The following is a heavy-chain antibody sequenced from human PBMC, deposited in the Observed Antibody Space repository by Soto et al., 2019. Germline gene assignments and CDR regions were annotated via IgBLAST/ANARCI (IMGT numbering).Heavy chain of an antibody. V-gene: IGHV4-59*08. J-gene: IGHJ6*02. D-gene: IGHD3-10*01. CDR3: ARHGFGSLRGLVDV. CDR1: GGSITNYY. CDR2: IKYNGDS. Sequence: QVQLQESGPGLVKPSETLSLTCTVSGGSITNYYCSWFRQPPRKGLEWIGYIKYNGDSAYNLSLTRRVTMSLDTSKTQFSLMLESVTATDTAVYYCARHGFGSLRGLVDVWGQGTTVIVSS.